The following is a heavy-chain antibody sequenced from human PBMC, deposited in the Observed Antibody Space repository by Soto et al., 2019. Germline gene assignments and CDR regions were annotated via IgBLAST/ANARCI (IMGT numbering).Heavy chain of an antibody. D-gene: IGHD5-12*01. V-gene: IGHV3-23*01. CDR3: TKGAWLDY. CDR1: GFTFSMYA. J-gene: IGHJ4*02. Sequence: GGSLRLSCAASGFTFSMYAMNWVRQAPGKGLDWVSGISGSGANTYYADSVKGRFTISRDTFKNTLHLQMNSLRVEDTALYFCTKGAWLDYWGQGTLVTVSS. CDR2: ISGSGANT.